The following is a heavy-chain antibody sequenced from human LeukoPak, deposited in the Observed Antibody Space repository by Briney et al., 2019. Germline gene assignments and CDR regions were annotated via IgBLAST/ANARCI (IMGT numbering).Heavy chain of an antibody. V-gene: IGHV4-34*01. CDR2: INHSGST. J-gene: IGHJ5*02. CDR3: AKVDPGNWFDP. Sequence: PSETLSLTCVVYGGSLSGYYWSWVRQPPGKGLEWIGEINHSGSTNYNPSLKSRLTISVETSKNQFSLKLSSVTAAGTAVYYCAKVDPGNWFDPWGQGILVTVSS. CDR1: GGSLSGYY.